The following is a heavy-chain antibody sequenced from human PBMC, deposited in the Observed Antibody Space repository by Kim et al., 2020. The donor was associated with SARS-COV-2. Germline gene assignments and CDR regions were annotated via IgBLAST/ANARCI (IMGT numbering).Heavy chain of an antibody. J-gene: IGHJ6*02. CDR1: GFTLNTYW. V-gene: IGHV3-74*01. Sequence: GGSLRLSCVASGFTLNTYWINWVRQAPGKGLVWVSRINTGGSSTHYADSVKGRFTMSRDKAENTVILQMHSLRAEDTAVYYCARGMFASGFDVWGQGTTGTISS. CDR3: ARGMFASGFDV. D-gene: IGHD3-10*02. CDR2: INTGGSST.